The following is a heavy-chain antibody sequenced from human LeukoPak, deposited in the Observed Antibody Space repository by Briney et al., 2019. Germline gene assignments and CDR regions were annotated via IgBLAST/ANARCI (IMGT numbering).Heavy chain of an antibody. CDR3: ARDQGGVGY. V-gene: IGHV3-30*02. Sequence: PGGSLRLSCAASGFTFGSYGMHWVRQAPGKGLEWVTFIRNDGSNKYYADSVKGRFTISRDNAKNSLYLQMNSLRAEDTAVYYCARDQGGVGYWGQGTLVTVSS. CDR1: GFTFGSYG. CDR2: IRNDGSNK. J-gene: IGHJ4*02. D-gene: IGHD3-16*01.